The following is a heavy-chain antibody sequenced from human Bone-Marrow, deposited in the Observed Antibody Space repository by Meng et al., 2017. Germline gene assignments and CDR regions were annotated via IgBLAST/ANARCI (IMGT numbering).Heavy chain of an antibody. Sequence: ASVMVSCKASGYTFINYGISWLQQAPGQGPEWMGWISGYDGNTHYAQNLQGRVIMTTETSMNIAYMELRSLTSDDTAVYYCARDQSSRWFYFDYWGQGTLVTVSS. D-gene: IGHD6-13*01. CDR1: GYTFINYG. V-gene: IGHV1-18*01. CDR2: ISGYDGNT. J-gene: IGHJ4*02. CDR3: ARDQSSRWFYFDY.